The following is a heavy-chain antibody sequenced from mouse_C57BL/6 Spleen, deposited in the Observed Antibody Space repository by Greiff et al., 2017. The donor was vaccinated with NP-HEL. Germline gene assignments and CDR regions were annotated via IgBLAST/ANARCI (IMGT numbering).Heavy chain of an antibody. D-gene: IGHD1-2*01. CDR2: ISYSGST. Sequence: EVQLQESGPGLVKPSPSLSLTCTVTGYSITSGYGWNWIRQFPGNKLEWMGYISYSGSTNYNPSLQGRNTITRDPSTNQFFLQLNSVTTEDTATYYCARTARIKYWGQGTTLTVYS. V-gene: IGHV3-1*02. CDR3: ARTARIKY. CDR1: GYSITSGYG. J-gene: IGHJ2*01.